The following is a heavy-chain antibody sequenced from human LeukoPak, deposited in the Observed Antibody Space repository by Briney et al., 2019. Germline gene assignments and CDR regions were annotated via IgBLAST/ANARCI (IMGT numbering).Heavy chain of an antibody. D-gene: IGHD3-16*02. V-gene: IGHV3-11*04. CDR2: ISSSGSTI. J-gene: IGHJ4*02. Sequence: GGSLRLSCAASGFTFSDYYMSWIRQAPGKGLEWVSYISSSGSTIYYADSVKGRFTISRDNAKNSPYLQMNSLRAEDTAVYYCARGGFMITFGGVIVHRTFDYWGQGTLVTVSS. CDR1: GFTFSDYY. CDR3: ARGGFMITFGGVIVHRTFDY.